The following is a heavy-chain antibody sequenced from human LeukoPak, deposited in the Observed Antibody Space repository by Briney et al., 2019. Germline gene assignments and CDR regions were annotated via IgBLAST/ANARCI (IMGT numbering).Heavy chain of an antibody. Sequence: GGSLRLSCAASGFTFSSYWMSWVRQAPGKGLEWVANIKQDGSEKYYVDSVKGRFTISRDNSKNTLYLQMNSLRAEDTAVYYCARSSSWYGDAFDIWGQGTMVTVSS. D-gene: IGHD6-13*01. V-gene: IGHV3-7*01. CDR2: IKQDGSEK. CDR1: GFTFSSYW. CDR3: ARSSSWYGDAFDI. J-gene: IGHJ3*02.